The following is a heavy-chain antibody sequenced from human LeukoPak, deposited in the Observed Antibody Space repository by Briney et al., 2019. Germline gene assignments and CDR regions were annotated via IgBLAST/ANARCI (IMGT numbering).Heavy chain of an antibody. J-gene: IGHJ3*02. Sequence: ASVKGCCKTSGYTFTSYYMHWVRQAPGQGLEWMGWINPNSGGTNYAQRFQGRVTMTRDTFISTAYMELSRLRSDDSAVYYCARYFYDSSGSSSDAYDIWGQGTMVTVSS. V-gene: IGHV1-2*02. CDR3: ARYFYDSSGSSSDAYDI. CDR2: INPNSGGT. D-gene: IGHD3-22*01. CDR1: GYTFTSYY.